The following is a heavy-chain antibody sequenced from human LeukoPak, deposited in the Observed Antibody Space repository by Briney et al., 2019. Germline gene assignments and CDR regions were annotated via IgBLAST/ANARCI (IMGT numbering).Heavy chain of an antibody. CDR2: ISGRGDST. CDR1: GFTFNSYA. D-gene: IGHD3-10*01. J-gene: IGHJ4*02. Sequence: GGSLRLSCAASGFTFNSYAMGWVRQAPGRGLEHVSAISGRGDSTYCPDSVKGRFTISRDNSKNTVFLQMNSLRAEDTAVYYCARSLWFGEFPGAGGFDYWGQGTLVTVSS. CDR3: ARSLWFGEFPGAGGFDY. V-gene: IGHV3-23*01.